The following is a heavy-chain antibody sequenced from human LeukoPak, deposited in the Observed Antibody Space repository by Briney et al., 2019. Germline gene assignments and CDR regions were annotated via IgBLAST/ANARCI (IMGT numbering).Heavy chain of an antibody. Sequence: GGSLRLSCAASGFTFSSYAMNWVRQAPGKGLEWVSSISGSSSYKYYADSVKGRFSISRDNAKNSLYLQMNSLRAEDTAVYYCARVPYSNYVIPLDYWGQGTLVTVSS. V-gene: IGHV3-21*06. J-gene: IGHJ4*02. CDR2: ISGSSSYK. CDR3: ARVPYSNYVIPLDY. CDR1: GFTFSSYA. D-gene: IGHD4-11*01.